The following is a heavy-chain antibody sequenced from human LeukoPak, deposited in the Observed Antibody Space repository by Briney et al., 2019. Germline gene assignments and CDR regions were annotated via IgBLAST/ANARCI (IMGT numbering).Heavy chain of an antibody. CDR1: GGSFSGYY. V-gene: IGHV4-34*01. D-gene: IGHD3-10*01. CDR3: ARSLGRFGSLDY. CDR2: INHSGST. Sequence: SETLSLTCAVYGGSFSGYYWSWIRQPPGKGLEWIGEINHSGSTNYNPSLKSRVTISVDTSKNQFSLKLSSVTAADTAVYYCARSLGRFGSLDYWGQGTLVTVSS. J-gene: IGHJ4*02.